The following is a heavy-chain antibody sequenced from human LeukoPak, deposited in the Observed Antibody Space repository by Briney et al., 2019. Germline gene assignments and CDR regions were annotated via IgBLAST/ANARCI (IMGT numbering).Heavy chain of an antibody. J-gene: IGHJ5*02. Sequence: ASVKVSCKASRYTLTSYYIHWVRQAPGQGLEWMGWINPDSGGTNYAQQFQGRVTMTRDTSISTVYMDLSRLRSDDTAMYYCVREARAGNWFDPWGQGTLVIVSS. V-gene: IGHV1-2*02. CDR3: VREARAGNWFDP. CDR2: INPDSGGT. CDR1: RYTLTSYY.